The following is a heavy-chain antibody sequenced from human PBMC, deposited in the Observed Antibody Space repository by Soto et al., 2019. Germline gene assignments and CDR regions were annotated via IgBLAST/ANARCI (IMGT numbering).Heavy chain of an antibody. D-gene: IGHD2-21*02. CDR3: ARDPDCVGDCPTNY. V-gene: IGHV1-69*13. CDR1: GGTFTSYS. Sequence: SVKVSFKASGGTFTSYSIRWGRHAPGQGLEWMGGIIPIFGTANYAQKFQGRVTITADASTSTAYMELSSPRSEDTAVYYCARDPDCVGDCPTNYWGQGTLVTVSS. CDR2: IIPIFGTA. J-gene: IGHJ4*02.